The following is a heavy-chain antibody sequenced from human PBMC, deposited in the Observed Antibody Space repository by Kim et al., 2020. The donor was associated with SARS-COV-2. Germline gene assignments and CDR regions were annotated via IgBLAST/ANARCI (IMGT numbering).Heavy chain of an antibody. Sequence: GGSLRLSCAASGFTFSSYAMHWVRQAPGKGLEWVAVISYDGSNKYYADSVKGRFTISRDNSKNTLYLQMNSLRAEDTAVYYCYCSSTSYYYYGMDVWGQGTTLTVSS. J-gene: IGHJ6*02. CDR2: ISYDGSNK. D-gene: IGHD2-2*01. CDR3: YCSSTSYYYYGMDV. V-gene: IGHV3-30-3*01. CDR1: GFTFSSYA.